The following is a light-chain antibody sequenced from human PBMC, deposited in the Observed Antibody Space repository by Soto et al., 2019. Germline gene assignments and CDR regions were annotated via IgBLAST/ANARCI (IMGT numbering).Light chain of an antibody. CDR3: SSYAGSNMGV. V-gene: IGLV2-8*01. CDR1: SSDVGGYNY. J-gene: IGLJ2*01. Sequence: QSALTQPPSASGSPGQSVTISCTGTSSDVGGYNYVSWYQQHPGKAPKLMIYEVSKRPSGVPDRFSGSKSGNTASLTVSGLQAEDEADYYCSSYAGSNMGVFGGGTKLT. CDR2: EVS.